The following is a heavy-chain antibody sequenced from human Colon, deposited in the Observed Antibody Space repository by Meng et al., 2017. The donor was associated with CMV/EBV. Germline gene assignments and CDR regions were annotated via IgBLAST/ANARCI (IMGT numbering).Heavy chain of an antibody. V-gene: IGHV4-39*01. CDR3: ARIAAVGNIGY. Sequence: CTVSGGSIRSSSYYWCWIRQPPGKGLEWIGSIYYSGSTYYNPSLKSRVTISVETSKNQFSLRLSSVTAADTAVYYCARIAAVGNIGYWGQGTLVTVSS. D-gene: IGHD6-13*01. CDR1: GGSIRSSSYY. J-gene: IGHJ4*02. CDR2: IYYSGST.